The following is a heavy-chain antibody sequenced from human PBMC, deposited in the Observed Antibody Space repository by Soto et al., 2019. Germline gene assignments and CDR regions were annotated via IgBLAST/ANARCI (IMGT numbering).Heavy chain of an antibody. CDR3: AFSTLTTGYCSGGSCWHGFDI. D-gene: IGHD2-15*01. V-gene: IGHV5-51*01. Sequence: PGESLKISCKGSGYTFTSYWIGWVRQVPGKGLEWMGIIYPGDSDTRYSPSFQGQVTISADKSISTAYLQWSGLKASDTAMYYCAFSTLTTGYCSGGSCWHGFDIWGQGTMVTVSS. J-gene: IGHJ3*02. CDR2: IYPGDSDT. CDR1: GYTFTSYW.